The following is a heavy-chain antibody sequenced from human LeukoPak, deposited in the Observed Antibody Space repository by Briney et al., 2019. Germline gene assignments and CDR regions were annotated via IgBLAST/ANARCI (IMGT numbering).Heavy chain of an antibody. J-gene: IGHJ4*02. CDR3: AREEEGGTFDY. CDR2: INPSGGST. D-gene: IGHD3-16*01. V-gene: IGHV1-46*01. CDR1: GYTFTSYY. Sequence: EASVKVSCKASGYTFTSYYMHWVRQAPGQGLEWMGIINPSGGSTSYAQKFQGRLTMTMDTSTSTVYMEPSSLKDEDTAVYYCAREEEGGTFDYWGQGTLVTVYS.